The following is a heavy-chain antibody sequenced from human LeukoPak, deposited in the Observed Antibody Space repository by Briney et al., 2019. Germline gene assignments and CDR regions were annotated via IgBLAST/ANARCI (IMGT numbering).Heavy chain of an antibody. CDR1: GFTFSDYY. Sequence: GGSLRLSCAASGFTFSDYYMSWIRQAPGKGLEWVSYISSSSSYTNYADSVKDRFTISRDNAKNSLYLQMNSLRAEDTAVYYCASLGRGVSDYWGQGTLVTVSS. D-gene: IGHD3-10*01. V-gene: IGHV3-11*03. CDR2: ISSSSSYT. CDR3: ASLGRGVSDY. J-gene: IGHJ4*02.